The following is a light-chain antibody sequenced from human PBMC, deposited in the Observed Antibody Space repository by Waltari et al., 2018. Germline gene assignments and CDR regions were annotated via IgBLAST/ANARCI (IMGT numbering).Light chain of an antibody. V-gene: IGKV2-30*02. CDR2: LVS. J-gene: IGKJ2*01. CDR3: LQGTHWPPHT. Sequence: DVVLTQSPLSLPVTLGQSASISCRSSQSLVQSNGNTYLNWFHQRPGQSPRRLIYLVSNRDSGVPARFSGSGSDTDFTLKINRVEAEDVGIYYCLQGTHWPPHTFGQGTKVEI. CDR1: QSLVQSNGNTY.